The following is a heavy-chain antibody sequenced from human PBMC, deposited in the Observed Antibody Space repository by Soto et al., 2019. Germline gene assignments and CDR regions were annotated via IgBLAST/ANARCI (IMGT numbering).Heavy chain of an antibody. CDR2: ISYSGST. CDR3: ARADPDASVGY. Sequence: SETLSRTCTLSGASMISDYWTWLQQSHGKGLEWIGYISYSGSTYYNPSLKSRVTISADTSRNQFSLKLSAVISADTAVYYCARADPDASVGYWGQGTLVTVSS. J-gene: IGHJ4*02. CDR1: GASMISDY. V-gene: IGHV4-59*01. D-gene: IGHD3-16*01.